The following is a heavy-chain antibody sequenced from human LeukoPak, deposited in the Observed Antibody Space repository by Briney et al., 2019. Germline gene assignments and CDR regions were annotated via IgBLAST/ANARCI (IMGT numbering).Heavy chain of an antibody. CDR2: IIPIFGTA. Sequence: SVKVSCKASGGTFSSYAISWVRQAPGQGLEWMGRIIPIFGTANYAQKFQGSVTITTDESTSTAYMELSSLRSEDTAVYYCARQGVQPSYYDSSGTGLYFDYWGQGTLVTVSS. CDR1: GGTFSSYA. D-gene: IGHD3-22*01. V-gene: IGHV1-69*05. J-gene: IGHJ4*02. CDR3: ARQGVQPSYYDSSGTGLYFDY.